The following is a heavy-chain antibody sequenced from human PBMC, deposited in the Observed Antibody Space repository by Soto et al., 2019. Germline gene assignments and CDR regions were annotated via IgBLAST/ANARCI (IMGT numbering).Heavy chain of an antibody. J-gene: IGHJ5*02. CDR2: ISSSSSYT. CDR3: ARDHLPQFPHGYCSGGSCYSPVVWFDP. Sequence: GGSLRLSCAASGFTFSDCYMSWIRQAPGKGLEWVSYISSSSSYTNYADSVKGRFTISRDNAKNSLYLQMNSLRAEDTAVYYCARDHLPQFPHGYCSGGSCYSPVVWFDPWGQGTLVTVSS. V-gene: IGHV3-11*06. CDR1: GFTFSDCY. D-gene: IGHD2-15*01.